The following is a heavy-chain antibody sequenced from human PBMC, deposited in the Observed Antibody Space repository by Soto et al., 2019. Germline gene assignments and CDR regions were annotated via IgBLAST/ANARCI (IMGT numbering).Heavy chain of an antibody. Sequence: EVQLVELGGGLVQPGGSLRLSCAASGFTFSDHYMDWVRQAPGKGLEWVGRIRKKVNSYTTEYASSVKGRFTISREDSKNSVYLQMDRLKGEDTEVYYCVRVVGSSSWFDYWGQGTLVTVSS. CDR2: IRKKVNSYTT. CDR3: VRVVGSSSWFDY. J-gene: IGHJ4*02. CDR1: GFTFSDHY. D-gene: IGHD6-13*01. V-gene: IGHV3-72*01.